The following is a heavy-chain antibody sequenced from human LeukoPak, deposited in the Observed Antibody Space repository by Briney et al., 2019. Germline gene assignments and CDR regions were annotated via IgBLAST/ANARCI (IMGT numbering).Heavy chain of an antibody. D-gene: IGHD2-15*01. Sequence: SQTLSLTCTVSGGSISSGGYYWSWLRQPPGKGLEWIGSIRYSGSTFYNPSLKSRVTISVDKSKNQFSLKLSSVTAADTAVYYCASQQVAAFDYWGQGTLVTVSS. CDR3: ASQQVAAFDY. CDR2: IRYSGST. J-gene: IGHJ4*02. V-gene: IGHV4-30-2*03. CDR1: GGSISSGGYY.